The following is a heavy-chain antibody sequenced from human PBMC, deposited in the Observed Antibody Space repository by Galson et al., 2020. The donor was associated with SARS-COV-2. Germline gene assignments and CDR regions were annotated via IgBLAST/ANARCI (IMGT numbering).Heavy chain of an antibody. J-gene: IGHJ3*02. CDR3: AREQADSSGYSAPGAFDI. V-gene: IGHV3-66*01. Sequence: GESLKISCAASGFTVSSNYMSWVRQAPGKGLEWVSVIYSGGSTYYADSVKGRFTISRDNSKNTLYLQMNSLRAEDTAVYYCAREQADSSGYSAPGAFDIWGQGTMVTVSS. CDR2: IYSGGST. CDR1: GFTVSSNY. D-gene: IGHD3-22*01.